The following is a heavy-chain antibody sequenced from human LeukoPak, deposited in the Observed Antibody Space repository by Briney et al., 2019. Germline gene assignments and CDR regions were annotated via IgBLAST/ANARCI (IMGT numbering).Heavy chain of an antibody. J-gene: IGHJ4*02. V-gene: IGHV3-48*01. Sequence: PGGSLRLPCAVSGFTFSSYKMNWVRQAPGKGLEWVSAISGDSSTIYYADSVKGRFIISRDNAKNSLFLQMNSLRAEDTAVYYCAREKADNDLDYWGQGTLVTVSS. D-gene: IGHD3-3*01. CDR2: ISGDSSTI. CDR3: AREKADNDLDY. CDR1: GFTFSSYK.